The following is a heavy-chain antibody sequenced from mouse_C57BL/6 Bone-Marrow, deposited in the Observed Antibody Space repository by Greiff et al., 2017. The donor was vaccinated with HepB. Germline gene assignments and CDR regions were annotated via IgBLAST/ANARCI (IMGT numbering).Heavy chain of an antibody. J-gene: IGHJ2*01. CDR3: ASSDYYGFYCDY. D-gene: IGHD1-1*01. Sequence: QVQLQQSGAELARPGASVKLSCKASGYTFTSYGISWVKQRTGQGLEWIGEIYPRSGNTYYNEKFKGKATLTADKSSSTAYMELRSLTSEDSAVYFCASSDYYGFYCDYWGQGTTLTVSS. CDR2: IYPRSGNT. CDR1: GYTFTSYG. V-gene: IGHV1-81*01.